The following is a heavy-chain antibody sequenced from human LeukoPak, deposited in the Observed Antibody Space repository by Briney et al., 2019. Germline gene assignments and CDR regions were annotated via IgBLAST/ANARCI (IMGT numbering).Heavy chain of an antibody. D-gene: IGHD6-19*01. V-gene: IGHV3-33*01. CDR2: IWYDGSNK. J-gene: IGHJ2*01. CDR1: GFTFRTYG. CDR3: ARVVSDGGGWAYWYFDL. Sequence: GRSLRLSCAASGFTFRTYGMHWVRQAPGKGLEWVAVIWYDGSNKYYADSVRGRFTISRDNSKNTLYLQMNSLRAEDTAMYYCARVVSDGGGWAYWYFDLWGRGTLVTVSS.